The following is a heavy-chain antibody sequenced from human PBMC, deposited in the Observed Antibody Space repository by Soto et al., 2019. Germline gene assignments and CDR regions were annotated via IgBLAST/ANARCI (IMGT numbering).Heavy chain of an antibody. CDR2: IYSGGST. CDR1: GFTVSSNY. D-gene: IGHD2-21*02. CDR3: ASQLPYCGGDCPRDAFDI. J-gene: IGHJ3*02. V-gene: IGHV3-53*02. Sequence: EVQLVETGGGLIQPGGSLRLSCAASGFTVSSNYMSWVRQAPGKGLEWVSVIYSGGSTYYADSVKGRFTISRDNSKNTLYLQMNSLRAEDTAVYYCASQLPYCGGDCPRDAFDIWGQGTMVTVSS.